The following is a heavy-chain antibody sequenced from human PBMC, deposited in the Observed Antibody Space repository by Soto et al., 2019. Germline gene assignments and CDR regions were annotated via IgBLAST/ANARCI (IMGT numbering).Heavy chain of an antibody. Sequence: PGGSLRLSCAASGFTFSSYAMSWVRQAPGKGLEWVSAISGSGGSTYYADSVKGRFTISRDNSKNTLYLQMNSLRAEDTAVYYCATQLWWSGYYPIDYWGQGTLVTVSS. CDR2: ISGSGGST. J-gene: IGHJ4*02. D-gene: IGHD3-3*01. CDR1: GFTFSSYA. V-gene: IGHV3-23*01. CDR3: ATQLWWSGYYPIDY.